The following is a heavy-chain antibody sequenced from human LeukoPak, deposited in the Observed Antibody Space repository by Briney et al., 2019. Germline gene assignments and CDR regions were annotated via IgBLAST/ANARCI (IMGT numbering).Heavy chain of an antibody. J-gene: IGHJ4*02. Sequence: GSLRLSCAASGFTVSSNYMSWVRQAPGKGLEWVAVISYDGSNKYYADSVKGRFTISRDNSKNTLYLQMNSLRAEDTAVYYCAREWGPYYDILTGYYKDFDYWGQGTLVTVSS. CDR3: AREWGPYYDILTGYYKDFDY. CDR2: ISYDGSNK. CDR1: GFTVSSNY. D-gene: IGHD3-9*01. V-gene: IGHV3-30-3*01.